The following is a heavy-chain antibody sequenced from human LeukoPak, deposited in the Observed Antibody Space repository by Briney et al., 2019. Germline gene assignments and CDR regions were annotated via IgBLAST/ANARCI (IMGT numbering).Heavy chain of an antibody. CDR3: AREDGSGSYLDY. Sequence: SVKVSCKASGGTFSSYAISWVRQAPGQGLEWMGGIIPIFGTANYAQKFQGRVTITADESTSTAYMELSSLRSEDTAVYYCAREDGSGSYLDYWGQGTLVTVSS. CDR2: IIPIFGTA. J-gene: IGHJ4*02. D-gene: IGHD3-10*01. CDR1: GGTFSSYA. V-gene: IGHV1-69*13.